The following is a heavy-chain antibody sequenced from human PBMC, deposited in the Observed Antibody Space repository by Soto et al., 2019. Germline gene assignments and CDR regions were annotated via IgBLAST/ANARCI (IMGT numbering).Heavy chain of an antibody. V-gene: IGHV3-11*01. Sequence: PGGSLRLSCAASGLTFSDYYMIWIRQAPGKGLEWVSYISSSGSTIYYADSVKGRFTISRDNAKDSLYLQMNSLRAEDTAVYYCARGYYYDSSGLYGMDVWGQGTTVTVSS. CDR1: GLTFSDYY. J-gene: IGHJ6*02. D-gene: IGHD3-22*01. CDR3: ARGYYYDSSGLYGMDV. CDR2: ISSSGSTI.